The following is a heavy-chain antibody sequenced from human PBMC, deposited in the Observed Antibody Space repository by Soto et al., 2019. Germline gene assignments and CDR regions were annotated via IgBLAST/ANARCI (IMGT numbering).Heavy chain of an antibody. J-gene: IGHJ4*02. D-gene: IGHD2-2*02. Sequence: ASVKVCCKASGYTFTSYYMHWVRQATGQGLEWMGIINPSGGSTSYAQKFQGRVTMTRDTSTSTVYMELSSLRSEDTAVYYCARVVEDHTANDYWGQGTLVTVSS. V-gene: IGHV1-46*01. CDR3: ARVVEDHTANDY. CDR2: INPSGGST. CDR1: GYTFTSYY.